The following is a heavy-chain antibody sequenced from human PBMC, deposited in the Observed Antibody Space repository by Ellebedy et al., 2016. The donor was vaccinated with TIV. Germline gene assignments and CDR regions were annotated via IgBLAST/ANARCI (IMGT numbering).Heavy chain of an antibody. CDR3: ARGGAGFDSMNRELSFDS. D-gene: IGHD1-26*01. V-gene: IGHV3-7*01. CDR1: GFTFSAYW. CDR2: IIQDGSGR. Sequence: GESLKISXAASGFTFSAYWMSWVRQAPGKGLEWVANIIQDGSGRYYVDSVKGRFTISRDNAKNSLYLQMNSLRAEDTAVYYCARGGAGFDSMNRELSFDSWGQGTLVTVSS. J-gene: IGHJ4*02.